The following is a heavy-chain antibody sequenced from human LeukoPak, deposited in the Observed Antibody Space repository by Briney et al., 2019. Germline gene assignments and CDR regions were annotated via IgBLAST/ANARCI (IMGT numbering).Heavy chain of an antibody. J-gene: IGHJ6*02. CDR3: ARHGGGVDTAMVGPEDYCYYGVDV. D-gene: IGHD5-18*01. CDR2: IYYSGST. CDR1: GGPLTTYY. V-gene: IGHV4-59*08. Sequence: PSETLPHICTVSGGPLTTYYWTWIRQPPGKGLEWIGCIYYSGSTNYNPSLKSRVTISVDTSKNQFSLKLSSVTATDTSVYYCARHGGGVDTAMVGPEDYCYYGVDVWGQGTTVTVSS.